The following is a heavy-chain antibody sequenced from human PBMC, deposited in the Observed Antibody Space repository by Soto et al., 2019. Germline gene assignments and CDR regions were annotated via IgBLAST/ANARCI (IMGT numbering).Heavy chain of an antibody. V-gene: IGHV1-69*12. Sequence: QVQLVQSGAEVKKPGSSVKVSCKASGGTFSCYAISWVRQAPGQGLEWMGGIIPIFGTANYAQKFQGRVTITADESTSTAYMELSSLRSEDTAVYYCARDRYYDFWSGHPPTDYFDYWGQGTLVTVSS. CDR1: GGTFSCYA. J-gene: IGHJ4*02. D-gene: IGHD3-3*01. CDR3: ARDRYYDFWSGHPPTDYFDY. CDR2: IIPIFGTA.